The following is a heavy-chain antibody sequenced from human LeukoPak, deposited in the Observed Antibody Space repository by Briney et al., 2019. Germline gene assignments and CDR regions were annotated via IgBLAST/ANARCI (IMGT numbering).Heavy chain of an antibody. V-gene: IGHV1-8*03. CDR1: GYTFTSYD. CDR3: ARGLYYYDSSGDAFDI. D-gene: IGHD3-22*01. J-gene: IGHJ3*02. Sequence: ASVKVSCKASGYTFTSYDINWVRQATGQGLEWMGWMNPNSGNTGYAQKFQGRVTITRNTSISTAYMELSSLRSEGTAVYYCARGLYYYDSSGDAFDIWGQGTMVTVSS. CDR2: MNPNSGNT.